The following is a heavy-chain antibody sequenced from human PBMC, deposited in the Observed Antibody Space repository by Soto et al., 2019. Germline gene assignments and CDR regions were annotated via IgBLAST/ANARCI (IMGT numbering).Heavy chain of an antibody. J-gene: IGHJ6*02. D-gene: IGHD2-15*01. Sequence: QVQLVQSGAEVRKPGASVKVSCKASGYTFSTSGMSWLRQAPGQGLEWMGWISTYNGDTNDAPKFQDRVTMTSDTSTSTVYMELRSLRSDDTDVYSCARAGAAPYYYYGMDVWGQGTRVTVSS. CDR2: ISTYNGDT. CDR1: GYTFSTSG. CDR3: ARAGAAPYYYYGMDV. V-gene: IGHV1-18*01.